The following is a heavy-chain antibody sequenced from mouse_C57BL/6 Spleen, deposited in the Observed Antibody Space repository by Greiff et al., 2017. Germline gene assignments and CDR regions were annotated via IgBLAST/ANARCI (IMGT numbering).Heavy chain of an antibody. CDR1: GYTFTSYW. J-gene: IGHJ4*01. V-gene: IGHV1-64*01. Sequence: QVQLQQPGAELVKPGASVKLSCKASGYTFTSYWMHWVKQRPGQGLEWIGMIQPNSGSTNYNEKFKLKATLTVDKSSSTAYMQLSSLTSEDSAVYYGASTVVGDYYAMDYWGQGTSVTVSS. CDR2: IQPNSGST. CDR3: ASTVVGDYYAMDY. D-gene: IGHD1-1*01.